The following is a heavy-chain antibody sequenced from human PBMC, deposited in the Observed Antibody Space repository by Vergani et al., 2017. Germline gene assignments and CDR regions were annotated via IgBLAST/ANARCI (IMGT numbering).Heavy chain of an antibody. CDR2: IYTSGST. CDR1: GGSISTGSYY. V-gene: IGHV4-61*02. J-gene: IGHJ2*01. D-gene: IGHD3-22*01. Sequence: QVQLQESGPGLVKPSQTLSLTCTVSGGSISTGSYYWSWIRQPAGKGLEWIGHIYTSGSTNYNPSLKSRVTISVDTSKNQFSLKLSSVTAADTAVYYCAAGGYYDSSGYPFDLWGRGTLVTVSS. CDR3: AAGGYYDSSGYPFDL.